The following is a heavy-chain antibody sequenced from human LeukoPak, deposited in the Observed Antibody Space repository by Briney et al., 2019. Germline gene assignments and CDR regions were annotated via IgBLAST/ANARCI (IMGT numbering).Heavy chain of an antibody. J-gene: IGHJ4*02. CDR3: ASKLTTGY. CDR2: IYSGGTT. CDR1: GFTVSSNY. V-gene: IGHV3-66*01. D-gene: IGHD4-17*01. Sequence: GGPLRLSCVVSGFTVSSNYMSWVRQAPGKGLEWVSVIYSGGTTNYADSVKGRFTVYRDNSKNPLYLQMNSLRAEDTAVYYCASKLTTGYWGQGTLVTVSS.